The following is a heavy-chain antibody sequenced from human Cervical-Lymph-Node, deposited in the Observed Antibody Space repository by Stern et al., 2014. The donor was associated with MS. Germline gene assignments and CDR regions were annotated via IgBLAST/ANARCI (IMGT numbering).Heavy chain of an antibody. D-gene: IGHD6-6*01. J-gene: IGHJ3*02. Sequence: EVQLVESGGGLVQPGGSLRLSCAASGFTFSSYSMNWVRQAPGKGLEWVSYISSSSSTIYYADSVKGRFTISRDNAKNSLYLQMNSLRDEDTAVYYCAINGVKSSSSPIAFDIWGQGTMVTVSS. CDR3: AINGVKSSSSPIAFDI. V-gene: IGHV3-48*02. CDR1: GFTFSSYS. CDR2: ISSSSSTI.